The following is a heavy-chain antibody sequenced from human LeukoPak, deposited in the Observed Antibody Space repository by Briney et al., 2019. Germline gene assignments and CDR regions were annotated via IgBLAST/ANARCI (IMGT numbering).Heavy chain of an antibody. CDR1: GFTFSSYA. Sequence: GGSLRLSCAASGFTFSSYAMNWVRQAPGKGLEWVSVMGGSGVRAYYANSVKGRFTISRDTSKNTLYLQMNGLRAEDTAVYYCARLGDYSNKDWGQGTLVTVSS. CDR2: MGGSGVRA. CDR3: ARLGDYSNKD. V-gene: IGHV3-23*01. J-gene: IGHJ4*02. D-gene: IGHD4-11*01.